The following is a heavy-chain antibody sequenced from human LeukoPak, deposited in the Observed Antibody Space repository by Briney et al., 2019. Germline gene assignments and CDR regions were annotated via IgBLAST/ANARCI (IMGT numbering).Heavy chain of an antibody. CDR2: IWYDGSNK. J-gene: IGHJ4*02. D-gene: IGHD5-24*01. CDR3: ARGRGMATTYFDY. V-gene: IGHV3-33*01. CDR1: GFTFSSYG. Sequence: PGGSLRLSCAASGFTFSSYGMHWVRQAPGKGLEWVAVIWYDGSNKYYADSVKGRFTISRDNSKNTLYPQMNSLRAEDTAVYYCARGRGMATTYFDYWGQGTLVTVSS.